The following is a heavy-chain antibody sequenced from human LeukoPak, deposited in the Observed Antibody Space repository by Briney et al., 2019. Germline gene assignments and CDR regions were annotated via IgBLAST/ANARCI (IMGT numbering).Heavy chain of an antibody. CDR3: AREDYYDSSGL. CDR1: GFTFITYS. Sequence: GGSLRLSCAASGFTFITYSMNWVRQAPGKGLEWVSSISSSSSYIYYADSVKGRFTISRDNTKNSLYLQMNSLRAEDTAVYYCAREDYYDSSGLWGQGTLVTVSS. D-gene: IGHD3-22*01. CDR2: ISSSSSYI. V-gene: IGHV3-21*01. J-gene: IGHJ4*02.